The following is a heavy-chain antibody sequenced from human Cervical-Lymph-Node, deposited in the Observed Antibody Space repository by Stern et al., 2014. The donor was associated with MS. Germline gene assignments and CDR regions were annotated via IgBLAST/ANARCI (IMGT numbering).Heavy chain of an antibody. J-gene: IGHJ4*02. Sequence: EVQLVESGGGLVQTGGSLRLSCAASGFTFKEYSMNWVRQAPGQGLEWVSSITSGSSDIHYADSVKGRFTISRDNVKNSLYLQMNSLRAEDTALYYCAREDYTQDFDYWGRGTLVTVSS. CDR3: AREDYTQDFDY. CDR1: GFTFKEYS. V-gene: IGHV3-21*01. CDR2: ITSGSSDI. D-gene: IGHD4-11*01.